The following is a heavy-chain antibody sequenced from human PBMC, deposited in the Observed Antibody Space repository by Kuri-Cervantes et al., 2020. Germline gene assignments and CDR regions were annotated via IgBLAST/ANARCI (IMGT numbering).Heavy chain of an antibody. CDR1: GFTFSSYS. J-gene: IGHJ4*02. V-gene: IGHV3-21*01. D-gene: IGHD6-19*01. CDR2: ISSSSSYI. Sequence: GESLKISCAASGFTFSSYSMNWVRQAPGKGLEWVSSISSSSSYIYYADSVKGRFTISRDNAKNSLYLQMNSLRAEDTAVYYCARVREQWLWGSYYFDYWGQGTLVTVSS. CDR3: ARVREQWLWGSYYFDY.